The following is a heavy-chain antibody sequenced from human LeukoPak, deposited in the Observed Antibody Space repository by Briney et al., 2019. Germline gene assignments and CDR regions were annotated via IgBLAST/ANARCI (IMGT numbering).Heavy chain of an antibody. CDR3: ARHEIGSGSYSSYYFDY. CDR2: INHSGST. D-gene: IGHD3-10*01. J-gene: IGHJ4*02. V-gene: IGHV4-4*02. CDR1: GGSISSSNW. Sequence: SETLSLTCAVSGGSISSSNWWSWVRQPPGKGLEWIGEINHSGSTNYNPSLKSRVTISVDTSKNQFSLKLSSVTAADTAVYYCARHEIGSGSYSSYYFDYWGQGTLVTVSS.